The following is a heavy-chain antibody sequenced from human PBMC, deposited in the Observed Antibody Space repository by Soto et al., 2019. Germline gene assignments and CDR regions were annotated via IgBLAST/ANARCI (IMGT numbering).Heavy chain of an antibody. CDR2: IRSKAYGGTT. Sequence: PGGSLRLSCTASGFTFGDYAMSWFRQAPGKGLEWVGFIRSKAYGGTTEYAASVKGRFTISRDDSKSIAYLQMNSLKTEDTAVYYCTRDRPLRYFDWLPTNYFDYWGQGTLVTVSS. D-gene: IGHD3-9*01. V-gene: IGHV3-49*03. J-gene: IGHJ4*02. CDR3: TRDRPLRYFDWLPTNYFDY. CDR1: GFTFGDYA.